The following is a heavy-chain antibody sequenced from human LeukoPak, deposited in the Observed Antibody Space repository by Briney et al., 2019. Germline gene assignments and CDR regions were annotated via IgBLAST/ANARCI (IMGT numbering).Heavy chain of an antibody. D-gene: IGHD3-22*01. CDR1: GGSISSYH. V-gene: IGHV4-59*12. CDR3: ARDRDSSGLRDFDL. CDR2: IYYSGST. J-gene: IGHJ2*01. Sequence: SETLSLTCTVSGGSISSYHWSWIRQPPGKGLEWIGYIYYSGSTNYNPSLKSRVTISIDTSKNQFSLKLSSVTAADMAVYYCARDRDSSGLRDFDLWGRGTLVTVSA.